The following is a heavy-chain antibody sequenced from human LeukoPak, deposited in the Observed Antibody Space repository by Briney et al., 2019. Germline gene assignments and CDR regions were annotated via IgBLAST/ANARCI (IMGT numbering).Heavy chain of an antibody. V-gene: IGHV3-48*01. CDR1: GFTFSSYS. D-gene: IGHD2-15*01. J-gene: IGHJ4*02. Sequence: GGSLRLSCAASGFTFSSYSMNWVRQAPGKGLEWVSYISSSSSTIYYADSVKGRFTISRDNAKNSLYLQMNSLRAEDTAVYYCATGSGGLDYWGQGTLVTVSS. CDR2: ISSSSSTI. CDR3: ATGSGGLDY.